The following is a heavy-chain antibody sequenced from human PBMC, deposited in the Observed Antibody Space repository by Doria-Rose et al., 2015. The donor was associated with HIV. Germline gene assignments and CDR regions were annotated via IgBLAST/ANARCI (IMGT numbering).Heavy chain of an antibody. D-gene: IGHD3-3*01. Sequence: VQLQESGGGLVQPGRSLRLSCVGSGFSFESYAMHWVRLAPGKGLEWVAGISWDSGAKGNADSVEGRFTISRDNAKKSVYLEMRSLRPEDTAFYYCAKAPIIGPKYYFYMDVWGKGTSVTVSS. V-gene: IGHV3-9*01. CDR3: AKAPIIGPKYYFYMDV. CDR2: ISWDSGAK. CDR1: GFSFESYA. J-gene: IGHJ6*03.